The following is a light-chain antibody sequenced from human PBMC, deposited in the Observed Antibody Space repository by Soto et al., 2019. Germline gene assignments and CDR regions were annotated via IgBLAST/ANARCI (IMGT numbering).Light chain of an antibody. V-gene: IGLV1-44*01. J-gene: IGLJ1*01. Sequence: QSVLTQPPSASGTPGQRVTISCSGSSPNIGSNTVNWYQQLPGTAPKLLIYSNNQRPSGVPDRFSGSKSGTSASLAISGLQSEDEADYYCAAWDDSLHGYVFGTGSQVTV. CDR1: SPNIGSNT. CDR2: SNN. CDR3: AAWDDSLHGYV.